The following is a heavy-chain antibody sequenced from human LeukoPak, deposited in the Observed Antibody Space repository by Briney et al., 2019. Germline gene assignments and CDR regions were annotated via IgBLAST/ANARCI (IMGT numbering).Heavy chain of an antibody. Sequence: HPGGSLRLSCAASGFTFNSYAMSWVRQAPEKGLEWVATISGSGGGTYYADSVKGRFTISRDDSKNTLYLQMNSLRDEDTAVYYCAKDLGRYRNNYFDYWGQGTLVTVSS. CDR1: GFTFNSYA. J-gene: IGHJ4*02. D-gene: IGHD1-26*01. V-gene: IGHV3-23*01. CDR2: ISGSGGGT. CDR3: AKDLGRYRNNYFDY.